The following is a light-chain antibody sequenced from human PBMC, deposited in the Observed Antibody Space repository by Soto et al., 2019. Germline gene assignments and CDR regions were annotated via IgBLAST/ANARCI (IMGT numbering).Light chain of an antibody. V-gene: IGKV3-15*01. CDR1: QSVSNS. CDR2: RIS. CDR3: QQYNNWPHT. J-gene: IGKJ2*01. Sequence: EVVVTQSPTTLSLSLGQRATLSCTTSQSVSNSLAWYRQKPGQAPSLLISRISARAIGLPARFSGTGSETEFTLTISSLQSEDFGVYYCQQYNNWPHTFGQGTKLEIK.